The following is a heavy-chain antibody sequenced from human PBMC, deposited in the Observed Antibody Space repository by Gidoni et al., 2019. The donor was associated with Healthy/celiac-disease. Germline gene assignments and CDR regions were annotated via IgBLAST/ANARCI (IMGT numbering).Heavy chain of an antibody. CDR2: INPNSGGT. CDR1: GYTFTGYY. CDR3: ARAYDGSERYCSGGSCYYYYGMDV. D-gene: IGHD2-15*01. V-gene: IGHV1-2*02. Sequence: QVQLVQSGAEVKKPGASVKVSCKASGYTFTGYYMHWVRQAPGQGLGWMGWINPNSGGTNYAQKFQGRVTMTRDTSISTAYMELSRLRSDDTAVYYCARAYDGSERYCSGGSCYYYYGMDVWGQGTTVTVSS. J-gene: IGHJ6*02.